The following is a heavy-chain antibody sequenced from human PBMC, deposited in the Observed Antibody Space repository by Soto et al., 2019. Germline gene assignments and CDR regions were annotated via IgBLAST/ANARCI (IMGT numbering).Heavy chain of an antibody. CDR3: ARDLVTMVRGVITRINWFDP. Sequence: VASVKVSCKASGCTFSSYAISCVRQAPGQGLEWMGGIIPIFGTANYAQKFQGRVTITADESTSTAYMELSSLRSEDTAVYYCARDLVTMVRGVITRINWFDPWGQGTLVTVSS. V-gene: IGHV1-69*13. CDR1: GCTFSSYA. CDR2: IIPIFGTA. J-gene: IGHJ5*02. D-gene: IGHD3-10*01.